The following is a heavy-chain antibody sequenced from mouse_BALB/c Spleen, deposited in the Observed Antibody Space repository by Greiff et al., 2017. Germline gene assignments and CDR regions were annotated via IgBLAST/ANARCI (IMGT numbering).Heavy chain of an antibody. Sequence: VQLQQSGAELVRPGASVTLSCKASGYTFTDYEMHWVKQTPVHGLEWIGAIDPETGGTAYNQKFKGKATLTADKSSSTAYMELRSLTSEDSAVYYCARYPVWSPYAMDYWGQGTSVTVSS. CDR1: GYTFTDYE. CDR3: ARYPVWSPYAMDY. V-gene: IGHV1-15*01. D-gene: IGHD2-10*02. CDR2: IDPETGGT. J-gene: IGHJ4*01.